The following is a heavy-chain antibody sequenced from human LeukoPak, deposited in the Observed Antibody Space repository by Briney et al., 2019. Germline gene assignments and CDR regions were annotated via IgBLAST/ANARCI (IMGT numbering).Heavy chain of an antibody. Sequence: GGSLRLSCVASGFTVSSNHMNWVRQAPGKGLEWVSVIFSGGDTSYADSVKGRFTISRDSSKNTLFLQMNSLTPEDTAVYYCMRQGLGGAGRWGQGTLVTVSS. CDR3: MRQGLGGAGR. CDR1: GFTVSSNH. V-gene: IGHV3-66*02. D-gene: IGHD6-19*01. CDR2: IFSGGDT. J-gene: IGHJ4*02.